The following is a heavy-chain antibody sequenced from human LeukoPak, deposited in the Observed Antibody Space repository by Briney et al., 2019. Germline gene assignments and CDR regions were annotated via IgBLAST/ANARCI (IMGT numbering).Heavy chain of an antibody. J-gene: IGHJ4*02. CDR2: ITTSDGNT. CDR1: GFTFSSYT. CDR3: AKDRSLWFGEVVY. V-gene: IGHV3-23*01. D-gene: IGHD3-10*01. Sequence: GGSLRLSCAASGFTFSSYTMSWVRQAPGKGLEWVSTITTSDGNTYYADSVKGRFTISRDNSKNTLYLQMNSLRAEDTAVYYCAKDRSLWFGEVVYWGQGTLVTVSS.